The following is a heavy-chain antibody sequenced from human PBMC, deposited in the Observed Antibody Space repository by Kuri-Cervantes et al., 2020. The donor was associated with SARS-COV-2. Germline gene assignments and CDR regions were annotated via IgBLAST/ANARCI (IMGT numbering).Heavy chain of an antibody. D-gene: IGHD1-26*01. CDR2: ISSSSSWI. V-gene: IGHV3-21*01. CDR3: ARLKEWEEDAFDI. Sequence: GGSLRLSCSASGFTFINYNMNWVRQAPGKGLEWISSISSSSSWIYYSDSVKGRFTISRDNAGKSLYLQMNSLGAEDTSVYYCARLKEWEEDAFDIWGQGTMVTVSS. J-gene: IGHJ3*02. CDR1: GFTFINYN.